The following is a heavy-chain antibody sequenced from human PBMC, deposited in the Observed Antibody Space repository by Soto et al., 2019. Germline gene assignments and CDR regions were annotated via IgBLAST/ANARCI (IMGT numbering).Heavy chain of an antibody. CDR2: ISSSSSYI. Sequence: EVQLVESGGGLVKPGGSLRLSCAASGFTFSSYSMNWVRQAPGKGLEWVSSISSSSSYIYYADSVKGRFTISRDNAKNSLYLQMNSLRAEDTAVYYCARDGDSRSWYNIGRDGMDVWGQGTTVTVSS. CDR1: GFTFSSYS. V-gene: IGHV3-21*01. CDR3: ARDGDSRSWYNIGRDGMDV. J-gene: IGHJ6*02. D-gene: IGHD6-13*01.